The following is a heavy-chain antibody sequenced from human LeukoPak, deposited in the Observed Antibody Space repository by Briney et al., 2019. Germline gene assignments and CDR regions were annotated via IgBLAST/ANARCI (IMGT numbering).Heavy chain of an antibody. J-gene: IGHJ4*02. Sequence: SETLSLTCTVSGGFLSSSSYYWGWIRQPPGKGLEWIGSIYYSGNTYYNPSLKSRVTMSVDTSKNQFSLKLSSVTAADTAVYYCARDQGGYDSWGQGTLVTVSS. CDR2: IYYSGNT. CDR1: GGFLSSSSYY. V-gene: IGHV4-39*07. D-gene: IGHD5-12*01. CDR3: ARDQGGYDS.